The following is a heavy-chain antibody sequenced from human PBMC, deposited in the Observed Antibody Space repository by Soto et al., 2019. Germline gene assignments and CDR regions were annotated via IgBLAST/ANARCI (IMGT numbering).Heavy chain of an antibody. V-gene: IGHV3-66*01. CDR1: GFTVSSKY. CDR2: IQSGGTT. Sequence: EVQLVESGGGLVQPGGSLRLSCAASGFTVSSKYMSWVRQAPGKGLEWVSLIQSGGTTYYADSVKGRFTISRDSSKNMLHLQMDSLRAEDTAVYYCARDVILCSGGSCYGVPIDVWGKGTTVTVSS. CDR3: ARDVILCSGGSCYGVPIDV. D-gene: IGHD2-15*01. J-gene: IGHJ6*03.